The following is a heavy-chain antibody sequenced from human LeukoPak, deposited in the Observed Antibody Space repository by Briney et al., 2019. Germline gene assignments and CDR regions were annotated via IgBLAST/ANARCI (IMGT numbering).Heavy chain of an antibody. CDR2: ITHSGAT. CDR1: GYSISSDYF. Sequence: SASLSLTCVVSGYSISSDYFWGWIRQPPGKGREGIGTITHSGATFYKPSLKTRVTISLETSKNQFSLKLNSVTAADTAVYYCVRDVGQLRSDYWGQGTLVTVSS. CDR3: VRDVGQLRSDY. V-gene: IGHV4-38-2*02. J-gene: IGHJ4*02. D-gene: IGHD2-2*01.